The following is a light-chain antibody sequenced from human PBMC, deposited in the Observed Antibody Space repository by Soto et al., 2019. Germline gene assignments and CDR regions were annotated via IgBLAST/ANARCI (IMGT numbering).Light chain of an antibody. Sequence: QSVLTQPPSASGSPGQSVTISCTGTSSDVGGYNFVSWYQRHPGKAPRVLIYEVSERPSGVPDRFSGSKSGNTASLTVSGLQAEDEADYYCSSSAGTNNLVFGTGTKLTVL. CDR2: EVS. V-gene: IGLV2-8*01. J-gene: IGLJ1*01. CDR3: SSSAGTNNLV. CDR1: SSDVGGYNF.